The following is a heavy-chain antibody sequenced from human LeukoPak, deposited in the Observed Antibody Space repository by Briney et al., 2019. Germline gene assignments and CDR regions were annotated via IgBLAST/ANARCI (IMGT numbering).Heavy chain of an antibody. CDR2: ISGSGGST. J-gene: IGHJ4*02. D-gene: IGHD3-10*01. V-gene: IGHV3-23*01. Sequence: GGSLRLSCVASGFTFSSYAMSWVRQAPGRGVEWVSAISGSGGSTYYADSGKGRFTISRDNSKNTLYLQMTSLRVEDTAVYYCAKDTLKYYYGSGSYYIGYFDYWGQGALVTVSS. CDR3: AKDTLKYYYGSGSYYIGYFDY. CDR1: GFTFSSYA.